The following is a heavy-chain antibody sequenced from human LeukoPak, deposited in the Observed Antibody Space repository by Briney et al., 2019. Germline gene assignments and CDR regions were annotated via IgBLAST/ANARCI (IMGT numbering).Heavy chain of an antibody. D-gene: IGHD6-13*01. CDR3: TRYSSSSLDY. V-gene: IGHV4-34*01. Sequence: SETLSLTCAVHGGSFSAYFWTWIRQPPGEGLEWIGAINHTGFTYYTPSLKSRVTISVDASKNQFSLKLSSVTAADTAVYYCTRYSSSSLDYWGQGTLLTVSS. J-gene: IGHJ4*02. CDR2: INHTGFT. CDR1: GGSFSAYF.